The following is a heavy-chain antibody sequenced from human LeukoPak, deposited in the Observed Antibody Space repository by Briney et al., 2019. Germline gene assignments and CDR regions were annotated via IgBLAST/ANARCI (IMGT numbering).Heavy chain of an antibody. J-gene: IGHJ4*02. Sequence: GSLRLSCAASGFTFNKYAMSWIRQPPGKGLEWIGYIYYSGNTNYNPSLKSRVTISVDTSKNQFSLNLSSVTAADTAVYYCARQAVTSYYFAYWGQGILVTVSS. V-gene: IGHV4-59*01. CDR2: IYYSGNT. CDR3: ARQAVTSYYFAY. D-gene: IGHD4-17*01. CDR1: GFTFNKYA.